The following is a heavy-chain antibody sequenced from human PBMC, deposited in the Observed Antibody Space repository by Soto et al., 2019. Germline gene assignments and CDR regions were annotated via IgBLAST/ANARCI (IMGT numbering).Heavy chain of an antibody. D-gene: IGHD3-16*01. CDR1: GASISSYY. V-gene: IGHV4-59*01. Sequence: QVQLLESGPGLVKPSETLSLTCIVSGASISSYYWSWIRQPPGEGLEWIGYLSTSGSTNSNPSLKSRVTIAGDTCKNQFSLKLRSVTSADTAVYYCAREAPGGTFTPFDFWGPGTLVTVSS. CDR3: AREAPGGTFTPFDF. CDR2: LSTSGST. J-gene: IGHJ4*02.